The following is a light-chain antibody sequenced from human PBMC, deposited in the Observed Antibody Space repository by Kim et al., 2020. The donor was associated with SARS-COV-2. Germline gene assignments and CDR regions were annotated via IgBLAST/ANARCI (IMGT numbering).Light chain of an antibody. V-gene: IGLV3-21*04. Sequence: SYELTQPPSVSVAPGKTARVTCGGNNIGTKSVHWYQQRPGQAPILVIFYDDDRPSGIPERFSGSNSVNTATLTISRVEAGDEADYYCQVWDSTDDHVVFGGGTTLTVL. CDR2: YDD. CDR3: QVWDSTDDHVV. CDR1: NIGTKS. J-gene: IGLJ2*01.